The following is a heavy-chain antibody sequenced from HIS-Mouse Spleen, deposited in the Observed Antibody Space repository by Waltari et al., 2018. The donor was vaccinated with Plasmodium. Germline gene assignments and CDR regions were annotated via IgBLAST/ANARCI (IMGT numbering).Heavy chain of an antibody. J-gene: IGHJ3*02. Sequence: QVQLQESGPGLVKPSETLSLTCTVSGGSISSYYWSWIRPPPGKGLEWIGYIYYSGRTNYNPSLKSRVTISVDTSKNQFSLKLSSVTAADTAVYYCARDCSSTSCLDAFDIWGQGTMVTVSS. V-gene: IGHV4-59*01. D-gene: IGHD2-2*01. CDR1: GGSISSYY. CDR3: ARDCSSTSCLDAFDI. CDR2: IYYSGRT.